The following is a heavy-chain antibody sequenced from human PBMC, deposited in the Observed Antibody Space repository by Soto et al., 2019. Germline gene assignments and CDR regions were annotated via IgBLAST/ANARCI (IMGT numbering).Heavy chain of an antibody. V-gene: IGHV1-18*01. CDR2: ISAYNGNT. CDR3: VRVLKYYDFRSGYSLYDYYGMYV. CDR1: GYTFTSYG. J-gene: IGHJ6*02. Sequence: ASVKVSCKASGYTFTSYGISWVRQAPGQGLEWMGWISAYNGNTNYAQKLQGRVTMTTDTSTSTAYMELRSLRSDDTSVYYCVRVLKYYDFRSGYSLYDYYGMYVWGQGTTVTVSS. D-gene: IGHD3-3*01.